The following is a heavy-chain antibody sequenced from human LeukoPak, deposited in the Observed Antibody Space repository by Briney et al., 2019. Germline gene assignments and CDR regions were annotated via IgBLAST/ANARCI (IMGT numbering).Heavy chain of an antibody. CDR3: ARGPIIDIAIVPAADEYYYMDV. CDR1: GFTFTKYG. Sequence: ASVKVSCKASGFTFTKYGISWVRQAPGQGLEWMGWINPYDGHTNYTQKFQGRVTLTTDTSTNTAYMELRSLRSDDTAVYYCARGPIIDIAIVPAADEYYYMDVWGKGTTVTVSS. J-gene: IGHJ6*03. V-gene: IGHV1-18*01. CDR2: INPYDGHT. D-gene: IGHD2-2*01.